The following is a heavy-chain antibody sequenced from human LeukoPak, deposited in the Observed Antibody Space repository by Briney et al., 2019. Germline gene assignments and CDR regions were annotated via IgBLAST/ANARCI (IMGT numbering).Heavy chain of an antibody. CDR1: GGSIRSGTSY. Sequence: PSETLSLTCTVSGGSIRSGTSYWSWIRQPAGKGLEWIGRIYSSGTTHYNPSLESRVTISIDTSKSQFSLRLTSVTAADTAVYFCARDLFDPSGGHSTGWYYPSSRYFYNYMDVWGKGTTVTISS. CDR2: IYSSGTT. V-gene: IGHV4-61*02. J-gene: IGHJ6*03. D-gene: IGHD6-19*01. CDR3: ARDLFDPSGGHSTGWYYPSSRYFYNYMDV.